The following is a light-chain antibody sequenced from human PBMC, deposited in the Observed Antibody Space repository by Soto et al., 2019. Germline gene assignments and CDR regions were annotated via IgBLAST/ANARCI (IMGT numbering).Light chain of an antibody. CDR1: QSISSW. V-gene: IGKV1-5*01. J-gene: IGKJ2*01. CDR3: QQYNSYLYT. CDR2: DAS. Sequence: DIQMTQSPSTLSASVGDRVTITCRASQSISSWLAWYQQKPGKAPQLLIYDASSLESGVPSRFSGSASGTEFTLTISSLQPDDFATYYCQQYNSYLYTFGQGTKLEIK.